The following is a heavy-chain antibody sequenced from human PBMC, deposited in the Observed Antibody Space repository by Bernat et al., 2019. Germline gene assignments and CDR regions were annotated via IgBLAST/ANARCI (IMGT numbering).Heavy chain of an antibody. J-gene: IGHJ5*02. V-gene: IGHV4-59*08. CDR2: IYYSGST. D-gene: IGHD2-8*01. CDR1: GGSISSYY. Sequence: QVQLQESGPGLVKPSETLSLTCTVSGGSISSYYWSWIRQPPGKGLEWIGYIYYSGSTNYNPSLKSRVTISVDTSKNQFSLKLSSVTAADTAVYYCARHVSDAWFDPWGQGTLVTVSS. CDR3: ARHVSDAWFDP.